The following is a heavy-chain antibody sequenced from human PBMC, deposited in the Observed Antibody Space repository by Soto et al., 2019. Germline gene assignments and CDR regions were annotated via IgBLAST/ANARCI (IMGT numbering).Heavy chain of an antibody. J-gene: IGHJ4*02. Sequence: QVQLVESGGRVVQPGRSLRLSCAASGFTFRSNGMHWVRQAPGKGLEWVAVISYDGSNKYYADSVKGRFTISRDNSKNKLYLQMNSLRAEDTAVYYCAIYSSGWYPLDYWGQGTLVTVSS. CDR3: AIYSSGWYPLDY. D-gene: IGHD6-19*01. CDR1: GFTFRSNG. V-gene: IGHV3-30*03. CDR2: ISYDGSNK.